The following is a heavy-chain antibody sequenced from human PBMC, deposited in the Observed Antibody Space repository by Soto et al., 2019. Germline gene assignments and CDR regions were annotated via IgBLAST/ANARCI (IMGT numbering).Heavy chain of an antibody. D-gene: IGHD3-3*01. V-gene: IGHV4-59*08. CDR3: ARHRPNTIFGVVTNFDY. CDR1: GGSISSYY. Sequence: SETLSLTCTVSGGSISSYYWSWIRQPPGKGLEWIGYIYYSGSTNYNPSLKSRVTISVDTSKNQFSLKLSSVTAADTAVYYCARHRPNTIFGVVTNFDYWGQGTLVTVSS. J-gene: IGHJ4*02. CDR2: IYYSGST.